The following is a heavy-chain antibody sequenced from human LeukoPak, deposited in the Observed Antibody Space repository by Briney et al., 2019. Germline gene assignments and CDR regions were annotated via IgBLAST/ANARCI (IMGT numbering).Heavy chain of an antibody. D-gene: IGHD3-16*02. CDR2: ISSSSSYI. CDR3: ARSYDFVWGNYRYDFDY. CDR1: GFTLSTYT. J-gene: IGHJ4*01. V-gene: IGHV3-21*01. Sequence: PGGSLRLSCAASGFTLSTYTTHWVRQAPGKGLEWVSSISSSSSYIYYTDSVKGRFTVYRDNAKNSLYLQMNRLRAEDTAVYYCARSYDFVWGNYRYDFDYWGQERWSPSPQ.